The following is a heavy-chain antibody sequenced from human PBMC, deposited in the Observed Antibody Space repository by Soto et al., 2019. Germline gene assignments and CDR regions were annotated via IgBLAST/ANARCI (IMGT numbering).Heavy chain of an antibody. J-gene: IGHJ4*02. D-gene: IGHD5-18*01. Sequence: EVQLVESGGGLVQPGGSLRLSCAASGFTFSRHWMHWVRLAPGKGPVWVSRVSLDGSTTTYADSVKGRFTISRDNAKNTLDLQMNSLRVEDTAVYFCARGVGGYGGPELDYWGQGTLVSVSS. V-gene: IGHV3-74*01. CDR2: VSLDGSTT. CDR1: GFTFSRHW. CDR3: ARGVGGYGGPELDY.